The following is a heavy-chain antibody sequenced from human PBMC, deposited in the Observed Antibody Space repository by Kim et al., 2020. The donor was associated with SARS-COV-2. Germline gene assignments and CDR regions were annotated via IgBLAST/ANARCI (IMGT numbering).Heavy chain of an antibody. CDR3: AREAAARPGREEYDY. CDR1: GFTFSVNW. D-gene: IGHD6-6*01. V-gene: IGHV3-7*01. J-gene: IGHJ4*02. CDR2: IKGDGSEK. Sequence: GGSLRLSCVASGFTFSVNWMSWVRQAPGKGLEWVAHIKGDGSEKYYVDSVKGRFTVSRDNAKNSLFLVMNSLRADDTAIYYCAREAAARPGREEYDYWGQGALVTVSS.